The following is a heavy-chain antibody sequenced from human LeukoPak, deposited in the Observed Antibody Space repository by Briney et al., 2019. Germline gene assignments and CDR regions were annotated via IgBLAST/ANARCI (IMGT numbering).Heavy chain of an antibody. Sequence: SETLSLTCTVSGGSISSYYWSWIRQPPGKGLEWIGYLYYSGSTNYNPSLKSRVTISVDTSKNQFSLKLSSVTAADTAVYYCAREGPRRDFWSGYYYWYFDLWGRGTLVTVSS. V-gene: IGHV4-59*01. CDR1: GGSISSYY. CDR2: LYYSGST. D-gene: IGHD3-3*01. J-gene: IGHJ2*01. CDR3: AREGPRRDFWSGYYYWYFDL.